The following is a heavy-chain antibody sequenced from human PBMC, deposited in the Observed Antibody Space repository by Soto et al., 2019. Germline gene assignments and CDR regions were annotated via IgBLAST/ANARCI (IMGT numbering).Heavy chain of an antibody. J-gene: IGHJ5*02. V-gene: IGHV4-59*01. Sequence: QVQLQESGPGLVKPSETLSLTCTVSGGYTRNYFWSWIRQPPGKGLEWIGWIYYSGTTNYNTSLKSRVTISLDTSKNQFSLRLRSVTAADTAVYYCSRYVNPYDTAVWFDPWGQGTLVTVSS. CDR1: GGYTRNYF. CDR3: SRYVNPYDTAVWFDP. D-gene: IGHD3-9*01. CDR2: IYYSGTT.